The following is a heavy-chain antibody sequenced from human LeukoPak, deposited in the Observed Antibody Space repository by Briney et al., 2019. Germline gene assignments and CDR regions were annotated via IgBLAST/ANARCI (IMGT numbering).Heavy chain of an antibody. Sequence: SETLSLTCTVSGGSIRSDYWSWIRQPPGKGLEWIGYIYYSGTTNSGSTNYNPSLKSRVTISVDTSKSQFPLRVNSVTAADTAVYYCARGGASSLPFDHWGQGTLVTVSS. J-gene: IGHJ4*02. CDR1: GGSIRSDY. V-gene: IGHV4-59*01. CDR2: IYYSGTTNSGST. D-gene: IGHD1-26*01. CDR3: ARGGASSLPFDH.